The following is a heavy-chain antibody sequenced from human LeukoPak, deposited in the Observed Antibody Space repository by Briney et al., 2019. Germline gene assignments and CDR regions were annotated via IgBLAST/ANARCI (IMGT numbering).Heavy chain of an antibody. J-gene: IGHJ5*02. CDR1: GFTFSSYA. CDR3: AKGAEYCSGGSCYPGEFDP. V-gene: IGHV3-23*01. Sequence: PGGSLRLSCAASGFTFSSYAMSWVRQAPGKGLEWVSAISGSGGSTYYADSVKGRFTISRDNSKNTLYLQMNSLRAEDTAVYYCAKGAEYCSGGSCYPGEFDPWGQGTLVTVSS. CDR2: ISGSGGST. D-gene: IGHD2-15*01.